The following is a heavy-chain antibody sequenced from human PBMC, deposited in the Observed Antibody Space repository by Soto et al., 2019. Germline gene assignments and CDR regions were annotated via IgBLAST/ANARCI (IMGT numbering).Heavy chain of an antibody. CDR1: GGSISSYY. Sequence: QVQLQESGPGLVKPSETLSLTCTVSGGSISSYYWSWIRQPAGKGLEWIGRIHNSGSTNYNPSLKRRITMPVDTSKNQFSLRLSSVTAADTAVYYCARVGSGSYLLDPWGQGLLVTVSS. CDR2: IHNSGST. CDR3: ARVGSGSYLLDP. V-gene: IGHV4-4*07. D-gene: IGHD1-26*01. J-gene: IGHJ5*02.